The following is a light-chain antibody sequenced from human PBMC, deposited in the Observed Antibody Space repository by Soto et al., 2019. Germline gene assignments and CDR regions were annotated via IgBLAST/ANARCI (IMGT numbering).Light chain of an antibody. CDR1: TPNIGSNY. Sequence: QSGLTQPPSASGTPGQRVIISCSGKTPNIGSNYVYWYRHLPGTAPQLLIYRNNQRPSGVPDRFSGFKSRTSASLAISGLRSEDEADYYCASWDDSLSGRVFGGGTKVTVL. CDR3: ASWDDSLSGRV. J-gene: IGLJ3*02. CDR2: RNN. V-gene: IGLV1-47*01.